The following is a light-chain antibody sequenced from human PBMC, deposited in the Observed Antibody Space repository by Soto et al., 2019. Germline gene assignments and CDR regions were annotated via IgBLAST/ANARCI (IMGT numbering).Light chain of an antibody. CDR3: QQYGSSPLT. CDR2: GAS. V-gene: IGKV3-20*01. Sequence: EIVLTQSPGTLSLSPGERATLSWRASQSVSSSYLAWYQQKPGQAPRLLIYGASSRATGIPDRFSGSGSGTDFTLTNSRLEPEDFAVYYCQQYGSSPLTFGGGTKVEIK. J-gene: IGKJ4*01. CDR1: QSVSSSY.